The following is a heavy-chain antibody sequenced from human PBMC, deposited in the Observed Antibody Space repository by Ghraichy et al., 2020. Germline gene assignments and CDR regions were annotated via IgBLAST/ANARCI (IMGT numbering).Heavy chain of an antibody. CDR1: GFTFNKYS. CDR2: ISYSGSVI. D-gene: IGHD6-13*01. V-gene: IGHV3-48*02. CDR3: ASHLSSNWFDY. Sequence: GGSLRLSCAGSGFTFNKYSMNWVRQAPGKGLEWISYISYSGSVIFYADAVKGRFTVSRDDARNSLYLQMNSLRDEDTAVYYCASHLSSNWFDYWGQGTLVTVSS. J-gene: IGHJ4*02.